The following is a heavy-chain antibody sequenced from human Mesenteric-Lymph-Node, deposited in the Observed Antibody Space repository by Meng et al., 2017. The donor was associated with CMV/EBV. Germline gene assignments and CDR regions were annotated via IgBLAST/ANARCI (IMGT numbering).Heavy chain of an antibody. V-gene: IGHV3-23*01. CDR1: GFTFGSYA. D-gene: IGHD3-16*01. CDR3: ARSMIYYYAMDV. CDR2: ISGSGGAT. Sequence: GVLKISCAGSGFTFGSYAMSWVRQAPGKGLEWVSSISGSGGATYYADSVKGRFTISRDNSQNTLYLQMNSLRAEDTAIYYCARSMIYYYAMDVWGQGTTVTVSS. J-gene: IGHJ6*02.